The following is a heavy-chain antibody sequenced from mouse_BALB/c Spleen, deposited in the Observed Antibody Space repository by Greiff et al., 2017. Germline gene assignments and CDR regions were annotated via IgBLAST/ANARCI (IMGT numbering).Heavy chain of an antibody. CDR1: GFNIKDTY. V-gene: IGHV14-3*02. D-gene: IGHD2-10*01. CDR2: IDPANGNT. Sequence: VQLKESGAELVKPGASVKLSCTASGFNIKDTYMHWVKQRPEQGLEWIGRIDPANGNTKYDPKFQGKATITADTSSNTAYLQLSSLTSEDTAVYYCARKGAYYGNYGEAMDYWGQGTSVTVSS. J-gene: IGHJ4*01. CDR3: ARKGAYYGNYGEAMDY.